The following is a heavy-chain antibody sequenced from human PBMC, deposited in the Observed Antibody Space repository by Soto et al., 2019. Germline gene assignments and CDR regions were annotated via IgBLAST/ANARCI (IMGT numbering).Heavy chain of an antibody. D-gene: IGHD2-2*01. Sequence: EVQLLESGGGLVQPGGSLRLSCAASGFTFSSYDMSWVRQAPRKGLEWVSGISGCGGDTYYADSVKGRFTISRDNSKNTLYLEMNSLRAEDTAEYYCAKGLGPAADYGMDVWGQGTTVTVSS. CDR1: GFTFSSYD. J-gene: IGHJ6*02. CDR2: ISGCGGDT. CDR3: AKGLGPAADYGMDV. V-gene: IGHV3-23*01.